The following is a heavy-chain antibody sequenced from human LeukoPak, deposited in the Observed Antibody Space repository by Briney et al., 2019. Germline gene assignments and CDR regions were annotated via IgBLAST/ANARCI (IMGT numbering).Heavy chain of an antibody. V-gene: IGHV3-7*01. J-gene: IGHJ6*04. D-gene: IGHD3-10*02. CDR3: AELGITMIGGV. CDR1: GFTFSSYW. CDR2: IKQDGSEK. Sequence: GGSLRLSCAAAGFTFSSYWMSWVRQAPGKGLGWVANIKQDGSEKYYGDSVKGRFTISRDNAKNSLYLQMNSLRAEDTAVYYCAELGITMIGGVWGKGTTVTISS.